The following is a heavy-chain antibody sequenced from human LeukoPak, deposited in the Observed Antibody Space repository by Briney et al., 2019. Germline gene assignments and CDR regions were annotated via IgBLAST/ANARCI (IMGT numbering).Heavy chain of an antibody. CDR1: GGSFSGYY. V-gene: IGHV4-34*01. J-gene: IGHJ5*02. CDR3: ARGRYGGNYLDP. Sequence: SXTLSLTCAVYGGSFSGYYWSWIRQPPGKGLEWIGEINHSGSTNYNPSLKSRVTISVDTSKNQFSLKLSSVTAADTAVYYCARGRYGGNYLDPWGQGTLVTVSS. CDR2: INHSGST. D-gene: IGHD4-23*01.